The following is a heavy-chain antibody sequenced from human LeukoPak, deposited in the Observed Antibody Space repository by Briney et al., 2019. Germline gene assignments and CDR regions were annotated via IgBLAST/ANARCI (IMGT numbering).Heavy chain of an antibody. CDR1: GFTFNSYA. V-gene: IGHV3-23*01. Sequence: GSLRLSCAASGFTFNSYAMSWVRQAPGKGLEWVSAIRGSGGGTYYADSVKGRFTISRDNSKNTLYLQMNSLRAEDTAVYYCAKDPRITMILVAPGGWFDPWGQGTLVTVSS. CDR3: AKDPRITMILVAPGGWFDP. D-gene: IGHD3-22*01. J-gene: IGHJ5*02. CDR2: IRGSGGGT.